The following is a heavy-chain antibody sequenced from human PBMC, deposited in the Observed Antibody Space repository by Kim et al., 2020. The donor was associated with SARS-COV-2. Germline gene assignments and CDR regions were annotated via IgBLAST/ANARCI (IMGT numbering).Heavy chain of an antibody. V-gene: IGHV5-10-1*01. J-gene: IGHJ4*02. Sequence: DPSDSYTNYSPSFQGHVTISADKSISTAYLQWSSLKASDTAMYYCASGDYWGQGTLVTVSS. CDR3: ASGDY. D-gene: IGHD3-10*01. CDR2: DPSDSYT.